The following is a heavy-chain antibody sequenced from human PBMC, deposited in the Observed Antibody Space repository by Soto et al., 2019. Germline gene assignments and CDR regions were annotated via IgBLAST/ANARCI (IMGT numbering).Heavy chain of an antibody. Sequence: PSETLSLTCAVSGASFSGFYCSWIRQSPGKGLEWIGEIDHSGITNHNTALKSRATMSVDTSKNQFSLKLRSVTAADTAVYYCARGVSVTLAVQGGAPDKNYFDAWSQGTLVTVSS. D-gene: IGHD1-26*01. CDR1: GASFSGFY. CDR2: IDHSGIT. CDR3: ARGVSVTLAVQGGAPDKNYFDA. J-gene: IGHJ4*02. V-gene: IGHV4-34*04.